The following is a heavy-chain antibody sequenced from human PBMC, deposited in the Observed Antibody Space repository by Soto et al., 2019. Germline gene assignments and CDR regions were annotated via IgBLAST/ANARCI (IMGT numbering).Heavy chain of an antibody. CDR2: IKEDGSEQ. CDR3: ARLQRDYFDY. V-gene: IGHV3-7*01. J-gene: IGHJ4*02. CDR1: GFTFSRFW. Sequence: VQLVESGGDLVQPGGALRLSCAASGFTFSRFWMTWIRQAPGKGLEWLANIKEDGSEQHSVGSMRGRFTVSRDNAQNLLYLQIGGLRAEDTAVYYCARLQRDYFDYWGQGTLVTVSS.